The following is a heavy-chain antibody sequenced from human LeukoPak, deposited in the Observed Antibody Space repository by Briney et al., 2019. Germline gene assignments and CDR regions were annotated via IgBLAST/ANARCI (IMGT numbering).Heavy chain of an antibody. V-gene: IGHV4-59*01. J-gene: IGHJ4*02. CDR1: GGSISSYY. CDR3: ARVRLWFGAYFDY. Sequence: LSETLSLTCTVSGGSISSYYWSWIRQPPGKGLEWIGYIYYSGSTNYNPSLKSRVTISVDTSKNQFSLKLSSVTAADTAVYYCARVRLWFGAYFDYWGPGTLVTVSS. D-gene: IGHD5-18*01. CDR2: IYYSGST.